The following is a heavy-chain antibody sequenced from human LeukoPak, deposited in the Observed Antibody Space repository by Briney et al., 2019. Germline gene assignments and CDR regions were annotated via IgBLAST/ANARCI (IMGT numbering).Heavy chain of an antibody. V-gene: IGHV1-18*01. D-gene: IGHD3-22*01. Sequence: VASVKVSCKASGYTFTSYGISWVRQAPGQGLEWMGWISAYNGNTNYAQKLQGRVTMTTDTSTSTAYMELRSLRSDDTAVYYCARNYDSSGWDPQNWFDLWGQGTLVTVSS. CDR3: ARNYDSSGWDPQNWFDL. CDR2: ISAYNGNT. CDR1: GYTFTSYG. J-gene: IGHJ5*02.